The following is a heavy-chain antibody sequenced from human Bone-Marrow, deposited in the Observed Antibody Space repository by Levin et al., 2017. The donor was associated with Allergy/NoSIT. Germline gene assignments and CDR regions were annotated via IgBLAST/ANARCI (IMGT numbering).Heavy chain of an antibody. CDR2: ISGGGGST. J-gene: IGHJ4*02. CDR1: GFTFSSYA. D-gene: IGHD3-9*01. Sequence: GGSLRLSCAASGFTFSSYAMSWVRQAPGKGLEWVSGISGGGGSTYYADSVKGRFTVSRDNSKNSLDLQMNNLRAEDTAVYYCAKQEQDLLTGYYCFDYWGQGTLVTVSS. CDR3: AKQEQDLLTGYYCFDY. V-gene: IGHV3-23*01.